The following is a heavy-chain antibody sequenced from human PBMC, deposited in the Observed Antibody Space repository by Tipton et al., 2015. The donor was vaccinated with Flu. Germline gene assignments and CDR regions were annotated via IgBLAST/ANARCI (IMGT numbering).Heavy chain of an antibody. CDR3: ARTIGVVAAPFDY. V-gene: IGHV3-21*01. Sequence: GSLRLSCAASGFTFSSYSMNWVRQAPGKGLEWVSSISSSSSYIYYADSVKGRFTISRDNAKNSLYLQMNSLRAEDTAVYYCARTIGVVAAPFDYWGQGTLVTVSS. J-gene: IGHJ4*02. CDR2: ISSSSSYI. D-gene: IGHD2-15*01. CDR1: GFTFSSYS.